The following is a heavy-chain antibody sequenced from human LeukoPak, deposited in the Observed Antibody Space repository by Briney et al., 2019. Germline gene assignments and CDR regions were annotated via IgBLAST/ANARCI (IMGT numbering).Heavy chain of an antibody. CDR2: ISNSGGST. CDR3: AKGLSGIDY. V-gene: IGHV3-23*01. D-gene: IGHD1-26*01. CDR1: GITFSSYA. Sequence: GGSLRLSCGGSGITFSSYAMSWFRQAPGKGLEWVSGISNSGGSTYYADSVKGRFTISRDNSMNTLYLQMNSLRAEDTAIYYCAKGLSGIDYWGQGTLVTVSS. J-gene: IGHJ4*02.